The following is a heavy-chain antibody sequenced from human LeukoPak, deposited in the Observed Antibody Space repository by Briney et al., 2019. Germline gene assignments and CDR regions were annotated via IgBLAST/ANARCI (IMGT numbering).Heavy chain of an antibody. J-gene: IGHJ3*02. D-gene: IGHD3-16*01. CDR1: GGSISSSSYY. CDR2: IYYSGST. Sequence: SETLSLTCTVSGGSISSSSYYWGWIRQPPGKGLEWIGSIYYSGSTYYNPSLKSRVTISVDTSKNQFSLKLSSVTAADTAVYYCARDGEGLGGGNDAFDIWGQGTMVTVSS. V-gene: IGHV4-39*07. CDR3: ARDGEGLGGGNDAFDI.